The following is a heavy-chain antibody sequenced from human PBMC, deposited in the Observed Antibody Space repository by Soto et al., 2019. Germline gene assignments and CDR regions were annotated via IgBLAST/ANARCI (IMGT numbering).Heavy chain of an antibody. J-gene: IGHJ6*02. CDR3: ASSAVIAGYYYYGMDV. CDR2: IFYSGST. CDR1: GGSISSSSYY. D-gene: IGHD2-2*01. V-gene: IGHV4-39*01. Sequence: SETLSLTCTVSGGSISSSSYYWGWIRQPPGKGLEWIGSIFYSGSTYYNPSLKSRVTISVDTSKNQFSLKLSSVTAADTAVYYCASSAVIAGYYYYGMDVWGQGTTVTVSS.